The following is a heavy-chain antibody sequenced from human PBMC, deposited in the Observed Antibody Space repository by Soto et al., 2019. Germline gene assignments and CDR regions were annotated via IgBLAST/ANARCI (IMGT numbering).Heavy chain of an antibody. CDR1: GFSLSTSGVG. D-gene: IGHD5-12*01. J-gene: IGHJ4*02. V-gene: IGHV2-5*02. CDR2: IYWDDDK. CDR3: AHVYGGYDNVDY. Sequence: QITLKESGPTLVKPTQTLTLTCTFSGFSLSTSGVGVGWIRQPPGKALEWLALIYWDDDKRYSPSPKSRLTITKDTSKNQVVLTMTNMDPVDTATYYCAHVYGGYDNVDYWGQGTLVTVSS.